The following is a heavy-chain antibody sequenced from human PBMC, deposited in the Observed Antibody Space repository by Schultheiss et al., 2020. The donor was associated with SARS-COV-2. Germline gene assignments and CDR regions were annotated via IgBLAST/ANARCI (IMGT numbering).Heavy chain of an antibody. Sequence: SETLSLTCTVSGGSISSYYWSWIRQPAGKGLEWIGSIYYSGSTNYNPSLKSRVTISVDTSKNQFSLKLSSVTAADTAVYYCARGRIVLMVYTRPFDPWGQGTLVTVSS. CDR2: IYYSGST. V-gene: IGHV4-4*07. J-gene: IGHJ5*02. D-gene: IGHD2-8*01. CDR3: ARGRIVLMVYTRPFDP. CDR1: GGSISSYY.